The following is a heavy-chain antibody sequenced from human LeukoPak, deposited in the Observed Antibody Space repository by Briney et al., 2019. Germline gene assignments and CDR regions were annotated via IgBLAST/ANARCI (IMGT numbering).Heavy chain of an antibody. J-gene: IGHJ5*02. Sequence: GGSLRLSCAASGFTFSSHGMHWARQAPGKGLEWGAVIWYDGSNKYYADSVKRRFTISRDNSKNTLYLQMNTLRAEDTAVYYCARDLPEKLRYFDWLSTEGTLVPWGQGTLVTVSS. CDR1: GFTFSSHG. V-gene: IGHV3-33*01. CDR2: IWYDGSNK. D-gene: IGHD3-9*01. CDR3: ARDLPEKLRYFDWLSTEGTLVP.